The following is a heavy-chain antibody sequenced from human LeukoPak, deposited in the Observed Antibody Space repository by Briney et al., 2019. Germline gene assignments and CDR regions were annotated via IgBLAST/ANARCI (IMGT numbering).Heavy chain of an antibody. CDR2: IHHSGNT. CDR3: ARHGSSSWSYAFDI. Sequence: PSETLSLTCTVSGYSHNSGYFWGWIRQPPGKGLEWIGNIHHSGNTYYNPSLQSRVTISVDTSKNQFSLRLSSVTAADSAVYYCARHGSSSWSYAFDIWGQGTMVTVSS. D-gene: IGHD6-13*01. CDR1: GYSHNSGYF. V-gene: IGHV4-38-2*02. J-gene: IGHJ3*02.